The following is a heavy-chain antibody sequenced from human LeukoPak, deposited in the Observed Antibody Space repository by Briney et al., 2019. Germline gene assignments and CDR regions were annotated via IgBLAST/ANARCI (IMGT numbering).Heavy chain of an antibody. CDR3: ARPTTVTTISADAFDI. D-gene: IGHD4-17*01. CDR2: ISSSGSTI. V-gene: IGHV3-11*04. Sequence: GGSLRLSCAASGFTFSDYYMSWIRQAPGKGLEWVSYISSSGSTIYYADSVKGRFTISRDNAQNSLYLQMNSLRAEDSSVYYCARPTTVTTISADAFDIWGQGTMVTVSS. J-gene: IGHJ3*02. CDR1: GFTFSDYY.